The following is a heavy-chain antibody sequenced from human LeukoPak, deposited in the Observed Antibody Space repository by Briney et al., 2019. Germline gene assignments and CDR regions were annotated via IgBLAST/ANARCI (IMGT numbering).Heavy chain of an antibody. V-gene: IGHV3-53*01. CDR3: ARDLAVAGTGYYYYYGMDV. D-gene: IGHD6-19*01. CDR1: GFTVSSNY. J-gene: IGHJ6*02. CDR2: IYSGGST. Sequence: GGSLRLSCAASGFTVSSNYMSWVRQAPGKGLEWVSAIYSGGSTYYADSVKGRFTISRDNSKNTLYLQMNSLRAEDTAVYYCARDLAVAGTGYYYYYGMDVWGQGTTVTVSS.